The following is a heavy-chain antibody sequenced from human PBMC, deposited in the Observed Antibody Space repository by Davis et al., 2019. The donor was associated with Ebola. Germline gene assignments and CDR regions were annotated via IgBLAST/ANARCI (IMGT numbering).Heavy chain of an antibody. V-gene: IGHV3-7*01. CDR1: GFSFSSYW. CDR3: ARGPSTGNSFSY. CDR2: IKQDGSEK. J-gene: IGHJ4*02. Sequence: GGSLRLSCAASGFSFSSYWMSWVRQAPGKGLEWVANIKQDGSEKYYVDSVEGRFTISRDNVKNSLYLQMNSLRAEDTAVYYCARGPSTGNSFSYWGQGTLVTVSS. D-gene: IGHD6-13*01.